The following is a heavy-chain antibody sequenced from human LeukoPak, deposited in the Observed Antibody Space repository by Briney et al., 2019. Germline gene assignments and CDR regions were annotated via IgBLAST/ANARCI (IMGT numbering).Heavy chain of an antibody. Sequence: GGSLRLSCATSGFTFSRHWMSWVRQAPGKGLEWVANINQDGSGKYYVDSVKGRFTISRDNAKNSLYLQMNSLRSEDTAIYYCAEGTTGWGQGALLTASS. CDR3: AEGTTG. V-gene: IGHV3-7*01. CDR1: GFTFSRHW. J-gene: IGHJ1*01. D-gene: IGHD1-1*01. CDR2: INQDGSGK.